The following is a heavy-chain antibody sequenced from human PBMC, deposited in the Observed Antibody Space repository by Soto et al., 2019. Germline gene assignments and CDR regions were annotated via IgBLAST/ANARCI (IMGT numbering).Heavy chain of an antibody. CDR3: VRDGVGTTVYFGYFDF. CDR1: GFTFTGYG. J-gene: IGHJ4*02. D-gene: IGHD1-26*01. Sequence: QVQLMESGGGVVKPGRSLRLSCAASGFTFTGYGMHWVRQAPGKGLEWVAIIRNDGSNIYYGDAVKGRFTISRDNSKDTVYLQMNSLRPEDTAVYYCVRDGVGTTVYFGYFDFWGQGTLVTVSS. V-gene: IGHV3-33*01. CDR2: IRNDGSNI.